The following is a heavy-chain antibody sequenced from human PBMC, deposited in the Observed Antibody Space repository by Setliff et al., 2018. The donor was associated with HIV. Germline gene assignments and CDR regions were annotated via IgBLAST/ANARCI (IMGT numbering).Heavy chain of an antibody. CDR2: IRGSDVST. CDR3: ARDPYWLEGYFDY. V-gene: IGHV3-23*01. D-gene: IGHD2-21*01. Sequence: PGGSLRLSCAASGFTFSSYATSWVRQAPGKGLEWVSGIRGSDVSTYYVDSVKGRFTISRDNAKNSLYLQMNSLRAEDTAVYYCARDPYWLEGYFDYWGPGTLVTVSS. J-gene: IGHJ4*02. CDR1: GFTFSSYA.